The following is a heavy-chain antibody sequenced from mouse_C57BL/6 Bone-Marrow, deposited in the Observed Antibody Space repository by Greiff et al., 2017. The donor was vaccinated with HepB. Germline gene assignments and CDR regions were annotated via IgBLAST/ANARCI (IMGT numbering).Heavy chain of an antibody. J-gene: IGHJ4*01. CDR2: INPNYGTT. V-gene: IGHV1-39*01. Sequence: EVQLQQSGPELVKPGASVKISCKASGYSFTDYNMNWVKQSNGKSLEWIGVINPNYGTTSYNQKFKGKATLTVDQSSSTTYMQLNSLTSEDSAVYYCARWVVVYYYGSSPYYAMDYWGQGTSVTVSS. CDR3: ARWVVVYYYGSSPYYAMDY. D-gene: IGHD1-1*01. CDR1: GYSFTDYN.